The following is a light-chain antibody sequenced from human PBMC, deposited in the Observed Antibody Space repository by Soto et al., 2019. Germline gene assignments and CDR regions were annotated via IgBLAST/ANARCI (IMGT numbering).Light chain of an antibody. J-gene: IGKJ1*01. CDR3: QQYNSYWT. CDR2: NAS. CDR1: QSISSW. Sequence: DIQMTQSPSTLSASVGDRVTITCRASQSISSWLAWYQQKPGKAPTLLIYNASSLESGVPSRFSGSGSGTDFTLTISSLQPDDFATYYCQQYNSYWTFGQGTKVEIK. V-gene: IGKV1-5*03.